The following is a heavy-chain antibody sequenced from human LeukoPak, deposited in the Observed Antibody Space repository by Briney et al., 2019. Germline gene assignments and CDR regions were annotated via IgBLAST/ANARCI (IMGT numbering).Heavy chain of an antibody. J-gene: IGHJ6*03. Sequence: GGSLRLSCAASGFTFSSFWMSWVRQAPGKGLEWVAKIKKDGTEKYYGDSVEGRFTISRDNAKNSLFPQMNSLRAEDTAVYYCARDPLTLYDYYMDVWGKGTTVTVSS. D-gene: IGHD3-9*01. V-gene: IGHV3-7*01. CDR2: IKKDGTEK. CDR1: GFTFSSFW. CDR3: ARDPLTLYDYYMDV.